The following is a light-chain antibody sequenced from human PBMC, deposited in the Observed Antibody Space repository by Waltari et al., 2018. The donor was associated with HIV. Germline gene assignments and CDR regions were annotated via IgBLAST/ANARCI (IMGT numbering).Light chain of an antibody. V-gene: IGLV2-8*01. CDR2: EVS. Sequence: QSALTQPPSASGSPGQSVTIPRTGTSSDGGGYNYLSWYQEHTGQAPKLMIYEVSKRPSGVPDRFSGSKSGNTASLTVSGLQAEDEADYYCSSYAGSNNPYVFGTGTKVTVL. CDR3: SSYAGSNNPYV. J-gene: IGLJ1*01. CDR1: SSDGGGYNY.